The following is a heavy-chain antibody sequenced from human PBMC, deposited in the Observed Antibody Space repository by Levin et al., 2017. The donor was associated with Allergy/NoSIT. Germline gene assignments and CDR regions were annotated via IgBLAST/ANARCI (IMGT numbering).Heavy chain of an antibody. Sequence: ASVKVSCKASGYTFRDYYIQWVRQAPGQGLEWMGWINPNSGGTNYAQKFQGRLTMTTDTSISAVYMELSSLRFDDTAVYSCARGEGSSWYLEYFQHWGQGTLVTVSS. CDR2: INPNSGGT. D-gene: IGHD6-13*01. CDR1: GYTFRDYY. J-gene: IGHJ1*01. CDR3: ARGEGSSWYLEYFQH. V-gene: IGHV1-2*02.